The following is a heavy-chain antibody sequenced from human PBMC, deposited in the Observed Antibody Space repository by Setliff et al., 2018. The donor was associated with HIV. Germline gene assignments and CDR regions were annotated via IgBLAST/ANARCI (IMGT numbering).Heavy chain of an antibody. Sequence: SETLSLTCIVSGGSMRDNYWSWIRQSPGEGLEWIGWIYSNGVTKYNPSLKSRVTISVDTSKNQFSLKLSSVTAADTAVYYCARAVNYWGLLSWFDPWGQGTLVTVSS. D-gene: IGHD7-27*01. CDR1: GGSMRDNY. J-gene: IGHJ5*02. CDR2: IYSNGVT. V-gene: IGHV4-4*09. CDR3: ARAVNYWGLLSWFDP.